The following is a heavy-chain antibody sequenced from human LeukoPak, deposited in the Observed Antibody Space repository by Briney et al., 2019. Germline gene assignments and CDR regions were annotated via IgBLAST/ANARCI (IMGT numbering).Heavy chain of an antibody. CDR1: GYSFPTYW. Sequence: GESLKISCKGSGYSFPTYWIARVRQMPGKGLEWMGIINPGDSDARYSPSFQGQVTISADNSISTAYLQWNSLKASDTAMYYCAREDDYFDYWGQGTMVTVSS. V-gene: IGHV5-51*01. J-gene: IGHJ4*02. CDR3: AREDDYFDY. CDR2: INPGDSDA.